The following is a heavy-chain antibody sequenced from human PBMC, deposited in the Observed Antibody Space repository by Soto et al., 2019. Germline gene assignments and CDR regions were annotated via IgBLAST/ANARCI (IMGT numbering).Heavy chain of an antibody. V-gene: IGHV3-21*01. CDR1: GFTFSSYS. D-gene: IGHD3-22*01. CDR2: ISSSSSYI. CDR3: ARESDSSGYLNY. Sequence: LRLSCAASGFTFSSYSMNWVRQAPGKGLEWVSSISSSSSYIYYADSVKGRFTISRDNAKNSLYLQMNSLRAEDTAVYYCARESDSSGYLNYWGQGTLVTVSS. J-gene: IGHJ4*02.